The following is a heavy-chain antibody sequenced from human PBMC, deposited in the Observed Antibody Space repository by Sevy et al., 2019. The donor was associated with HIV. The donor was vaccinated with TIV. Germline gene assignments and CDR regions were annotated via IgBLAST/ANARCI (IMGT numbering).Heavy chain of an antibody. V-gene: IGHV3-30-3*01. CDR2: ISYDGSNK. J-gene: IGHJ4*02. Sequence: GSLRLSCAASGFTFSSYAMHWVRQAPGKGLEWVAVISYDGSNKYYADSVKGRFTISRDNSKNTLYLQMNSLRAEDTAVYYCARDGASSEGSILDYWGQGTLVTVSS. CDR1: GFTFSSYA. D-gene: IGHD2-15*01. CDR3: ARDGASSEGSILDY.